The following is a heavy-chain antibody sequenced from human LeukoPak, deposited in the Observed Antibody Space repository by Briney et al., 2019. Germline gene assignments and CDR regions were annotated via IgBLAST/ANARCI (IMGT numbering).Heavy chain of an antibody. CDR2: INHSGST. CDR3: ARGWDIVVVPAAITTRGFDP. CDR1: GGSFSGYY. D-gene: IGHD2-2*02. Sequence: SETLSLTCAVYGGSFSGYYWSWIRQPPGKGLEWIGEINHSGSTNYNPSLKSRVTISVDTSKNQFSLKLSSVTAADTAVYYCARGWDIVVVPAAITTRGFDPWGQGTLVTVSS. V-gene: IGHV4-34*01. J-gene: IGHJ5*02.